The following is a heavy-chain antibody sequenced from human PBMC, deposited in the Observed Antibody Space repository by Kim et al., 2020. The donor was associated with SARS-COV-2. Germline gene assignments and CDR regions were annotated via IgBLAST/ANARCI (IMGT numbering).Heavy chain of an antibody. CDR2: T. J-gene: IGHJ6*02. Sequence: TGYAQKFQGRVPMTRNTSISTAYMELSSLRSEDTAVYYCARAYYYYGMDVWGQGTTVTVSS. CDR3: ARAYYYYGMDV. V-gene: IGHV1-8*01.